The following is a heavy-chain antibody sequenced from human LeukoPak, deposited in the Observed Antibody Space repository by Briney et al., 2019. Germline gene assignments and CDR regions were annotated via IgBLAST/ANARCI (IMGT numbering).Heavy chain of an antibody. V-gene: IGHV1-2*02. CDR2: INPNSGGT. Sequence: ASVKVSCKASGYTFTGYYMHWVRQAPGQGLEWMGWINPNSGGTNYAQKFQGRVTMTRDTSISTAYMELSRLRSDGTAVYYCARDGSIAAAGEVDYWGQGTLVTVSS. J-gene: IGHJ4*02. D-gene: IGHD6-13*01. CDR3: ARDGSIAAAGEVDY. CDR1: GYTFTGYY.